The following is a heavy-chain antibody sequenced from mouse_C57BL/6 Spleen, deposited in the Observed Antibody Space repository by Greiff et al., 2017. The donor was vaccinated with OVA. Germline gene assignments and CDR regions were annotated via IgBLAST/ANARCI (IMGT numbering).Heavy chain of an antibody. CDR2: IDPETGGT. J-gene: IGHJ3*01. Sequence: QVQLQQSGAELVRPGASVTLSCKASGYTFTDYEMHWVKQTPVHGLEWIGAIDPETGGTAYNQKFKGKAILTADKSSSTAYMELRSLTSEDSAIYYCTRGMAYYSNYDWFAYWGQGTLVTVSA. V-gene: IGHV1-15*01. CDR1: GYTFTDYE. CDR3: TRGMAYYSNYDWFAY. D-gene: IGHD2-5*01.